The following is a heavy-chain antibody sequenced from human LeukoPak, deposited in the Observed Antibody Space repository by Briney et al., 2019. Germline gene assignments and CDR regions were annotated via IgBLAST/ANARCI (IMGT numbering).Heavy chain of an antibody. V-gene: IGHV1-2*02. J-gene: IGHJ5*02. Sequence: GASVKVSCKASGYTFTGYGMHWVRQAPGQGLEWMGWISPNSGGTNYAQKFQGRVTMTRDTSISTAYMELRRLRSDDTAVYYCARDRIAVAGRSRWFAPWGQGTLVTVSS. CDR3: ARDRIAVAGRSRWFAP. CDR1: GYTFTGYG. CDR2: ISPNSGGT. D-gene: IGHD6-19*01.